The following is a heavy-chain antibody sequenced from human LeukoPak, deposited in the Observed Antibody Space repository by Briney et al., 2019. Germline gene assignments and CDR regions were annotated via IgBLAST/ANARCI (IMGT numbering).Heavy chain of an antibody. V-gene: IGHV1-8*03. Sequence: ASVKVSCKASGYTFTSYDINWVRQATGQGLEWMGWMNPNSGNTGYAQKFQGRVTITRNTSISTAYMELSSLRSEDTAVYYCARGGGLYYDFWSGYYFGYWGQGTLVTVSS. J-gene: IGHJ4*02. CDR2: MNPNSGNT. CDR3: ARGGGLYYDFWSGYYFGY. CDR1: GYTFTSYD. D-gene: IGHD3-3*01.